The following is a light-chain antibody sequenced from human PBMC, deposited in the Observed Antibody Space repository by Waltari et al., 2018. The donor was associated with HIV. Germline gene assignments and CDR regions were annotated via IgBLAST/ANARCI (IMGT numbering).Light chain of an antibody. V-gene: IGLV1-44*01. CDR1: SSTLGSNT. Sequence: QSVLTQPPSASGTPGQRVTISCSGSSSTLGSNTVNWYQQLPGTAPKLLIYSNNQRPSGVPDRFSGSKSGTSASLAISGLQSEDEADYYCAAWDDSLNGYVFGTGTKVTVL. CDR3: AAWDDSLNGYV. CDR2: SNN. J-gene: IGLJ1*01.